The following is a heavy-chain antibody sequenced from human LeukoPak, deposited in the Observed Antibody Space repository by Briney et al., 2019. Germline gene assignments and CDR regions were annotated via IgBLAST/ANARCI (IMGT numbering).Heavy chain of an antibody. CDR3: ARDGPRIFGVVSYFDY. D-gene: IGHD3-3*01. CDR1: GITLRSYW. Sequence: GGSLRLSCEASGITLRSYWMSWVRQAPGKGLERVSYISSSSSTLYYADSVKGRFTISRDNAKNSLYLQMNSLRAEDTAVYYCARDGPRIFGVVSYFDYWGQGTLVTVSS. V-gene: IGHV3-48*01. CDR2: ISSSSSTL. J-gene: IGHJ4*02.